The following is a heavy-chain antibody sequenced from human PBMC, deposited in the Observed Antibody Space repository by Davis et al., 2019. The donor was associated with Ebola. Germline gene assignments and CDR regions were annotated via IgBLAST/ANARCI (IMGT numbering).Heavy chain of an antibody. Sequence: GGSLRLSCAASGFTFSGSAMHWVRQASGKGLEWVGRIRSKANSYATAYAASVKGRFTISRDDSKNTAYLQMNSLKAEDTAVYYCTTTTTHFDYWGQGTLVTVSS. CDR3: TTTTTHFDY. V-gene: IGHV3-73*01. CDR1: GFTFSGSA. CDR2: IRSKANSYAT. D-gene: IGHD1-1*01. J-gene: IGHJ4*02.